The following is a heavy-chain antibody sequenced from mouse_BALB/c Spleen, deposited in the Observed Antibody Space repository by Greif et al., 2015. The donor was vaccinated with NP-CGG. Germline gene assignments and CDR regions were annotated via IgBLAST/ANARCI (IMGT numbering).Heavy chain of an antibody. V-gene: IGHV5-17*02. D-gene: IGHD1-2*01. CDR3: ARFYGYVDYAMDY. Sequence: EVQLVESGGGLVQPGGSRKLSCAASGFTFSSFGMHWVRQAPEKGLEWVAYISSGSSTIYYADTVKGRFTISRDNPKNTLFLQMTSLRSEDTAMYYCARFYGYVDYAMDYWGQGTSVTVSS. J-gene: IGHJ4*01. CDR1: GFTFSSFG. CDR2: ISSGSSTI.